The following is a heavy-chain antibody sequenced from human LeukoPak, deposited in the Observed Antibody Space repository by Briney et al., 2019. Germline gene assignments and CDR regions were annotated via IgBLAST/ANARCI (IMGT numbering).Heavy chain of an antibody. D-gene: IGHD4-17*01. Sequence: PSETLSLTCTVSGGSVSSGSYYWSWIRQPPGKGLEWIGYIYYRGSTNYNPSLKSRVTISVDTSKNQFSLKLSSVTAADTAVYYCARGNYGDYVFDYWGQGTLVTVSS. CDR1: GGSVSSGSYY. J-gene: IGHJ4*02. V-gene: IGHV4-61*01. CDR2: IYYRGST. CDR3: ARGNYGDYVFDY.